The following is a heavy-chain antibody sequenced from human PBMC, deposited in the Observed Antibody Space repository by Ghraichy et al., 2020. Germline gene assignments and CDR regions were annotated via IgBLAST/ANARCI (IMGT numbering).Heavy chain of an antibody. CDR2: IKQDGSEK. J-gene: IGHJ4*02. CDR1: GFTFNSYW. Sequence: GGSLRLSCGASGFTFNSYWMNWVRQAPGKGLEWVANIKQDGSEKYYVDSVTGRFTISRDNAKNSLYLHMNSLRVEDTAVYYCARHGSRRPSPSDYWGQGTLVTVSS. V-gene: IGHV3-7*03. CDR3: ARHGSRRPSPSDY. D-gene: IGHD2-2*03.